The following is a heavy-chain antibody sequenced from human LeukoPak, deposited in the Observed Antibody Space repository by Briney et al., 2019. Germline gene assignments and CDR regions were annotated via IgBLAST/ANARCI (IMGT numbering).Heavy chain of an antibody. D-gene: IGHD2-2*01. CDR1: GGSISSSNW. V-gene: IGHV4-4*02. CDR2: IYHSGST. J-gene: IGHJ4*02. Sequence: SETLSLTCAVSGGSISSSNWWSWVRQPPGKGLEWIGEIYHSGSTNYNPSLKSRVTISVDKSKNQFSLKLSSVTAADTAVYYCARRTLGYCSSTSCYQLDYWGQGTLVTVSS. CDR3: ARRTLGYCSSTSCYQLDY.